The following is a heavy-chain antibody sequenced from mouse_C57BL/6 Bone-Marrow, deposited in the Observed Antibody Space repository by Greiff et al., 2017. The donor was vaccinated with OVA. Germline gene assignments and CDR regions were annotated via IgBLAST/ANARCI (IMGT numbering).Heavy chain of an antibody. V-gene: IGHV5-4*01. Sequence: EVQRVESGGGLVKPGGSLTLSCAASGFTFSSYAMSWVRQTPEKRLEWVATLSDGGSYTYYPANVTGRFTLSSDNAKHNLYLQMSHLKSEDTAMYYSRRAYYRNLNWLFADWGQGTLVTVSA. J-gene: IGHJ3*01. D-gene: IGHD2-5*01. CDR3: RRAYYRNLNWLFAD. CDR1: GFTFSSYA. CDR2: LSDGGSYT.